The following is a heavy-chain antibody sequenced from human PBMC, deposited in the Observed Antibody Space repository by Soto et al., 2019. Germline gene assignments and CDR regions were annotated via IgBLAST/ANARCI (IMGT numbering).Heavy chain of an antibody. CDR1: GFTFSSYA. CDR2: ISGSGGST. J-gene: IGHJ4*02. Sequence: GGSLRLSCAASGFTFSSYAMSWVRQAPGKGLEWVSAISGSGGSTYYADSVKGRFTISRDNSKNTLYLQMNSLRAEDTAVYYCAKATNPRDSSCYSIGGNYFDFWGQGTLVTVSS. CDR3: AKATNPRDSSCYSIGGNYFDF. D-gene: IGHD3-22*01. V-gene: IGHV3-23*01.